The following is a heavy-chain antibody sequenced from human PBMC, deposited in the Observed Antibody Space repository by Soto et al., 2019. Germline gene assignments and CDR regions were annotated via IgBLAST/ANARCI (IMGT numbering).Heavy chain of an antibody. CDR3: VRRLPTTVTAMGY. J-gene: IGHJ4*02. D-gene: IGHD4-17*01. Sequence: QVQLEESGGGVVQPGRSLRLSCKGSGFTFSSYAIQWVRQAPGKGLEWVAAISDDGTNKHTADSVKGRFTISRDNSRNTVYLQVNSLRVEDTAVYYCVRRLPTTVTAMGYWGQGTPVTVSS. CDR2: ISDDGTNK. V-gene: IGHV3-30-3*01. CDR1: GFTFSSYA.